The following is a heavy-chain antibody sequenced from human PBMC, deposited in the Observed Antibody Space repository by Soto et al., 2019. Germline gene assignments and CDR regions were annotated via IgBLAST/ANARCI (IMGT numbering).Heavy chain of an antibody. CDR3: ARGWGRISDY. CDR2: INHSGST. Sequence: QVQLQQWGAGLLKPSETLSLTCAVYGGSFSGYYWSWIRQPPGKGLEWIGEINHSGSTNYNPSLKRRVAISVDASKSQFSLKRSSVTAADTAVYYCARGWGRISDYWGQGALVAVSS. CDR1: GGSFSGYY. V-gene: IGHV4-34*01. D-gene: IGHD7-27*01. J-gene: IGHJ4*02.